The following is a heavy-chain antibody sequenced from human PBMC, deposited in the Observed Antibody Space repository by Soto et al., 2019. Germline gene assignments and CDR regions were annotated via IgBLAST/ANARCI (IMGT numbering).Heavy chain of an antibody. V-gene: IGHV4-61*01. D-gene: IGHD3-16*01. CDR1: GGSVSSGSYY. J-gene: IGHJ6*02. CDR2: IYYSGST. CDR3: ARDLRVTDPPLGYYYYYGMDV. Sequence: SETLSLTCTVSGGSVSSGSYYWSWIRQPPGKGLEWIGYIYYSGSTNYNPSLKSRVTISVDTSKNQFSLKLSSVTAADTAVYYCARDLRVTDPPLGYYYYYGMDVWGQGTTVTVSS.